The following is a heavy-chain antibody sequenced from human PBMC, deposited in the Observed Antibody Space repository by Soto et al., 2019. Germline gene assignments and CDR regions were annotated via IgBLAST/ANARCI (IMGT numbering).Heavy chain of an antibody. CDR3: ANSQTVARASFDY. CDR2: ISYNGGST. Sequence: GGSLRLSCAASGFTFINYAMSWVRQAPVKGLEWVSTISYNGGSTYYADSVKGRFTISRDDSRNTLFLQMNSLRADDTAVYFCANSQTVARASFDYWGQGSLVTVSS. D-gene: IGHD6-19*01. V-gene: IGHV3-23*01. J-gene: IGHJ4*02. CDR1: GFTFINYA.